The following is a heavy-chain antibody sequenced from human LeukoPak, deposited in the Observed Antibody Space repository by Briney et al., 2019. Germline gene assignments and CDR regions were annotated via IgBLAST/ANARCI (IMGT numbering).Heavy chain of an antibody. D-gene: IGHD6-6*01. V-gene: IGHV3-74*01. CDR2: INSDGSST. CDR3: ATSAKDSSSCVVAPGCRTEHFLH. Sequence: GGSLRLSCAASGFTFSSYWMHWVPQAPGKGLVWVSRINSDGSSTSYADSVKGRFTISRDNAKNTLYLQMNSLRAEDTAVYYLATSAKDSSSCVVAPGCRTEHFLHW. CDR1: GFTFSSYW. J-gene: IGHJ1*01.